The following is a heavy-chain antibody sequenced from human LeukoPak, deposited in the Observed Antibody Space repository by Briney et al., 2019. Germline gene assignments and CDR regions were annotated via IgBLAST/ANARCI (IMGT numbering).Heavy chain of an antibody. D-gene: IGHD1-26*01. J-gene: IGHJ4*02. CDR2: INTDGSST. Sequence: GGSLRLSCAASGFTFSSYWMHWVRQAPGKGLVWVSRINTDGSSTSYADSVKGRFTISRDNAKNTLYLQMNSLRAEDTAVYYCAILSVGATQFDYWGQGTLVTVSS. CDR3: AILSVGATQFDY. V-gene: IGHV3-74*01. CDR1: GFTFSSYW.